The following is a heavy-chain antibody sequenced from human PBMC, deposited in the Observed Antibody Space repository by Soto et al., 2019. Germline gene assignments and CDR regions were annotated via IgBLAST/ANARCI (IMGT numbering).Heavy chain of an antibody. Sequence: SVKVSCKASGGTFSSYAISWVRQAPGQGLEWMGGIIPIFGTANYAQKFQGRVTITADESTSTAYMELSSLRSEDTAVYYCARLLVGALSYAFDIWGQGTRVTVAS. CDR3: ARLLVGALSYAFDI. CDR1: GGTFSSYA. V-gene: IGHV1-69*13. CDR2: IIPIFGTA. D-gene: IGHD1-26*01. J-gene: IGHJ3*02.